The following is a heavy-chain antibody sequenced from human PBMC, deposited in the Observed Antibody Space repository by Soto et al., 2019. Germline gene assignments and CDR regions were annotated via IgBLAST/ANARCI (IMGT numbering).Heavy chain of an antibody. V-gene: IGHV1-8*01. CDR3: AKVSRKGSAIDFDY. D-gene: IGHD3-10*01. Sequence: QVQLVQSGAELKKPGASVKVSCKASGYTFSKYDMNWVRQATGQGPEWIGWVNPNNGDTGYAQKFQGRGTLTTDISTTTAYMELTSLRSEDTAIYYCAKVSRKGSAIDFDYWGQGTLITVSS. J-gene: IGHJ4*02. CDR1: GYTFSKYD. CDR2: VNPNNGDT.